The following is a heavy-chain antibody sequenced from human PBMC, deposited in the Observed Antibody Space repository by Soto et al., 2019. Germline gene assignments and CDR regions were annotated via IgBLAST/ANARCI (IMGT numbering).Heavy chain of an antibody. V-gene: IGHV3-66*01. CDR1: GFTVGNNY. CDR3: ARSANTYGSPFDY. D-gene: IGHD3-10*01. Sequence: EVHLVESGGGLVQPGGSLRLSCAASGFTVGNNYMSWVRQAPGKGLEWVSIIHRGGSTSYADSVKGRFTISRDSSKNIFYLQRNGLTADDTAVYYCARSANTYGSPFDYWGRGALVTVSS. J-gene: IGHJ4*02. CDR2: IHRGGST.